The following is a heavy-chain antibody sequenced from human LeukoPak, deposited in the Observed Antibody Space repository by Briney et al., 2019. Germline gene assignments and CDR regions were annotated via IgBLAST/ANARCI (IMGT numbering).Heavy chain of an antibody. Sequence: GSSVKVSCKAPGGTFSSYAISWVRQAPGQGLEWMGGIIPIFGTANYAQKFQGRVTITADKSTSTAYMELSSLRSEDTAVYYCAREGSSWYGNYFDYWGQGTLVTVSS. CDR3: AREGSSWYGNYFDY. D-gene: IGHD2-15*01. CDR2: IIPIFGTA. CDR1: GGTFSSYA. J-gene: IGHJ4*02. V-gene: IGHV1-69*06.